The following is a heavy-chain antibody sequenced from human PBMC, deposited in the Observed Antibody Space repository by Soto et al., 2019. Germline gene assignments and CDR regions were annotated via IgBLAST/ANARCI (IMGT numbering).Heavy chain of an antibody. CDR2: MNPNSGNT. Sequence: ASVKVSCKASGYTFTSYDINWVRQATGQGLEWMGWMNPNSGNTGYAQKFQGRVTMTRNTSIGTAYMELSSLRSEETAVYYCARAGQNYDFWSGYEDRSYYYYYMDVWGKGTTVTVSS. CDR3: ARAGQNYDFWSGYEDRSYYYYYMDV. CDR1: GYTFTSYD. D-gene: IGHD3-3*01. J-gene: IGHJ6*03. V-gene: IGHV1-8*01.